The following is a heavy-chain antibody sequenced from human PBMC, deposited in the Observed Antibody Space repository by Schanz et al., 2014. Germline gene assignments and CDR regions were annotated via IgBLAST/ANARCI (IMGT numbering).Heavy chain of an antibody. V-gene: IGHV4-39*01. Sequence: QLQLQESGPGLVIPSETLSLTCTVSGGSISSSTYYWGWIRQPPGKGPEWIGTIDDTGSTYYTPSLGGRLTRSVDPSKTQLPVQLPSVTAADTAVYYCARLMVPGWFDPWGQGQLVTVSS. J-gene: IGHJ5*02. CDR1: GGSISSSTYY. CDR3: ARLMVPGWFDP. CDR2: IDDTGST. D-gene: IGHD3-10*01.